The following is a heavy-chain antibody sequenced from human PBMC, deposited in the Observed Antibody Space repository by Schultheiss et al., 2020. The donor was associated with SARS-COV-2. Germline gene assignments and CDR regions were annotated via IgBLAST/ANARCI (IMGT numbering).Heavy chain of an antibody. Sequence: LSLTCAASGFTFSSYGMHWVRQAPGKGLEWVAVIWYDGSNKYYADSVKGRFTISRDNSKNTLYLQMNSLRSEDTAVYYCARGKQWLVFWGQGTLVTVSS. D-gene: IGHD6-19*01. CDR3: ARGKQWLVF. CDR2: IWYDGSNK. V-gene: IGHV3-33*01. CDR1: GFTFSSYG. J-gene: IGHJ4*02.